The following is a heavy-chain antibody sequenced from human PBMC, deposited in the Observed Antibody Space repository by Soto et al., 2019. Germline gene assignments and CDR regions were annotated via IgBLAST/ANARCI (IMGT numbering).Heavy chain of an antibody. Sequence: PGESLKISCKGFGYTFTNYWIGWVRQMPGKGPEWMGIIYPGDSDTKYNPSFQGQVTISADKPITTTYLQWSSLKASDTAIYYCAASIFYYGMDVWGKGTTVTV. CDR3: AASIFYYGMDV. J-gene: IGHJ6*04. CDR2: IYPGDSDT. CDR1: GYTFTNYW. V-gene: IGHV5-51*01.